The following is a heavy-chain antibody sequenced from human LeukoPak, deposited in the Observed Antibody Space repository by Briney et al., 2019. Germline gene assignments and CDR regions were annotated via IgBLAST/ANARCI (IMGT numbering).Heavy chain of an antibody. Sequence: PGGSLRLSCVASGXTFIGAWMSWVRQAPGKGLEWVARIKSKTAGGTTDYAAPVKGRFTISRDDSKNTLFLQMNSLKPEDTAVYFCITGRVISYCGGDCYWFDPWGQGTLVTVSS. V-gene: IGHV3-15*01. CDR1: GXTFIGAW. CDR2: IKSKTAGGTT. J-gene: IGHJ5*02. CDR3: ITGRVISYCGGDCYWFDP. D-gene: IGHD2-21*02.